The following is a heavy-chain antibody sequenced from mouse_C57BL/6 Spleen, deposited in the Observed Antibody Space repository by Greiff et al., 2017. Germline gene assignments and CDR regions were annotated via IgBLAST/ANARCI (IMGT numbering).Heavy chain of an antibody. CDR1: GYTFTDYY. Sequence: VQLQQSGPELVKPGASVKISCKASGYTFTDYYMNWVKQSHGKSLEWIGDINPNNGGTSYNQKFKGKATLTVDKSSSTAYMELRSLTSEDSAVYYCARPDTTLGCAYWGQGTLVTVSA. CDR3: ARPDTTLGCAY. V-gene: IGHV1-26*01. CDR2: INPNNGGT. J-gene: IGHJ3*01. D-gene: IGHD4-1*01.